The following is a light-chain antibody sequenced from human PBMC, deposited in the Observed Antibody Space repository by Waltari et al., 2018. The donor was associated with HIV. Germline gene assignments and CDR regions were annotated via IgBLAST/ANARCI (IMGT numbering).Light chain of an antibody. CDR1: QGISNF. CDR2: AAS. V-gene: IGKV1-27*01. J-gene: IGKJ4*01. CDR3: QKFNSAPLT. Sequence: DIQMTQSPSSLSVYVGDRVTITCRASQGISNFLTWYQHKPGNVPKLLIYAASTLQSGVPSRFSGSGSGTDFTLTITNLQPEDIGTYYCQKFNSAPLTFGGGTKVEIK.